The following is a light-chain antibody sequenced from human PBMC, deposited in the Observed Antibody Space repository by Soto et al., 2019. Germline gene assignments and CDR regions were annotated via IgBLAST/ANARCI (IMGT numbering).Light chain of an antibody. J-gene: IGLJ2*01. CDR2: EDT. V-gene: IGLV2-23*01. CDR3: CSSAGDTLVV. Sequence: ALTQPASVSGSPGQSITISCTGTSSDDGSYNTVSWYQQHPGKAPKLMILEDTERPSGVSHRFSASKSGNTAYLSISGLQAEDEAYYYCCSSAGDTLVVFGGGTKVTVL. CDR1: SSDDGSYNT.